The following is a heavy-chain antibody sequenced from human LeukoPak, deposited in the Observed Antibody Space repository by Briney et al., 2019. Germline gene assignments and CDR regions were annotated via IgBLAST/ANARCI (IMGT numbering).Heavy chain of an antibody. V-gene: IGHV3-33*01. CDR1: GFTFRSYG. CDR2: IWYDESDK. D-gene: IGHD1-26*01. Sequence: PGGSLRLSCVASGFTFRSYGMHWVRQAPGKGLEWVAIIWYDESDKYYADSVKGRFTISRDNSKNTLYLQMNSLRAEDTAVYYWARDLASSSYAELDYWGGGSMVSVCS. CDR3: ARDLASSSYAELDY. J-gene: IGHJ4*02.